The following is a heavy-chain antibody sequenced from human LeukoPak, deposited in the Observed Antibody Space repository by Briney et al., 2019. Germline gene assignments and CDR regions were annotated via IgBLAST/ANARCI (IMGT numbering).Heavy chain of an antibody. D-gene: IGHD4-17*01. CDR2: INHSASN. CDR1: GGSFSGYY. CDR3: ARGTMTTVTYYFDY. Sequence: SETLSLTCAVYGGSFSGYYWSWIRQPPAKGLDWIGEINHSASNNYNPSLKSRVTISVDTYKNQFSLKLSSVTAADTAVYYCARGTMTTVTYYFDYWGQGTLVTVSS. V-gene: IGHV4-34*01. J-gene: IGHJ4*02.